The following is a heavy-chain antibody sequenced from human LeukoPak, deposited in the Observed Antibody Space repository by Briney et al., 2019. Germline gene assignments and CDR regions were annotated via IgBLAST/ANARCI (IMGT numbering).Heavy chain of an antibody. J-gene: IGHJ6*03. CDR3: ATKDPYCSSTSCPTVSYYYYYMDV. Sequence: ASVKVSCQASGCTFSSYAISWVRQAPGQGLEWMGGIIPIFGTANYAQKFQGRVTITADESTSTAYMELSSPRSEDTAVYYCATKDPYCSSTSCPTVSYYYYYMDVWGKGTTVTVSS. CDR1: GCTFSSYA. D-gene: IGHD2-2*01. CDR2: IIPIFGTA. V-gene: IGHV1-69*13.